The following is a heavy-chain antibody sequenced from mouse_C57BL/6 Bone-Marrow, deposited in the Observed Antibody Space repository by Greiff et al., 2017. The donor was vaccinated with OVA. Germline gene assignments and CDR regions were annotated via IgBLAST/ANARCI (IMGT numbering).Heavy chain of an antibody. CDR1: GYTFTSYG. D-gene: IGHD2-5*01. CDR3: ARCYSNYPFDY. CDR2: IYPRSGNT. Sequence: VQLQESGAELARPGASVKLSCKASGYTFTSYGISWVKQRTGQGLEWIGEIYPRSGNTYYNEKFKGKATLTADKSSSTAYMELRSLTSEDSAVYFCARCYSNYPFDYWGQGTTLTVSS. J-gene: IGHJ2*01. V-gene: IGHV1-81*01.